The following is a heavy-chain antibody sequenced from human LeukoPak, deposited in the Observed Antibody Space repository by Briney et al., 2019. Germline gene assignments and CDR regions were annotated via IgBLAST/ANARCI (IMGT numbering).Heavy chain of an antibody. J-gene: IGHJ6*03. V-gene: IGHV4-39*07. CDR3: ARKTHPLLGAYYYMDV. CDR2: IYYSGST. Sequence: KPSETLSLTCTVSGGSISSSTYYWGWIRQPPGKGLEWIGSIYYSGSTNYNPSLKSRVTISVDTSKNQFSLKLSSVTAADTVVYYCARKTHPLLGAYYYMDVWGKGTTVTVSS. D-gene: IGHD2-15*01. CDR1: GGSISSSTYY.